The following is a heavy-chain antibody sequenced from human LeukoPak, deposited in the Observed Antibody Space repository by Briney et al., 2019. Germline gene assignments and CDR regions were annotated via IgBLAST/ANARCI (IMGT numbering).Heavy chain of an antibody. J-gene: IGHJ4*02. CDR3: VKSDCASDGCKLLSY. CDR2: ISSSGSTI. Sequence: PGGSLRLSCAASGFTFSDYYMSWIRQAPGKGLEWVSYISSSGSTIYYADSVKGRFTISRDNAQNSLYLQMNSLRVDDTAVYYCVKSDCASDGCKLLSYWGQGTLVSASS. CDR1: GFTFSDYY. V-gene: IGHV3-11*01. D-gene: IGHD3-10*01.